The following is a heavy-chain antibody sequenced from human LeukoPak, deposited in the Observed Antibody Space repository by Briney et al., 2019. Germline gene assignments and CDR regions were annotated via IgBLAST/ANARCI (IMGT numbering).Heavy chain of an antibody. J-gene: IGHJ4*02. CDR1: GFTFSSYG. D-gene: IGHD4-17*01. Sequence: GRSLRLSCAASGFTFSSYGMHWVRQAPGKGLEWVAVIWYDGSNKYYADSVKGRFTISGDNSKNTLYLQMNSLRAEDTAVYYCARAPDYGDYGRYFDYWGQGTLVTVSS. CDR3: ARAPDYGDYGRYFDY. V-gene: IGHV3-33*01. CDR2: IWYDGSNK.